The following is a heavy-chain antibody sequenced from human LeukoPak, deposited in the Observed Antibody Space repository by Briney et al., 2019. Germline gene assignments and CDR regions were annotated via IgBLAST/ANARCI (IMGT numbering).Heavy chain of an antibody. CDR1: GGPICGYY. Sequence: SETLSLTCTVSGGPICGYYWSWIPRPPGKGLEWIGFIYYSGSTNYNPSLKSRVTISVDTSKNQFSLKLSSVGAADTAVYYCAGYATTVTTNDYWGQGTLVTVSS. D-gene: IGHD4-17*01. CDR3: AGYATTVTTNDY. CDR2: IYYSGST. J-gene: IGHJ4*02. V-gene: IGHV4-59*08.